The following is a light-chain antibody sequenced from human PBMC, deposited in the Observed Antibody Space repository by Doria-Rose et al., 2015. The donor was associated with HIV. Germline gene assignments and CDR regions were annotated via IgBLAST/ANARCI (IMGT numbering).Light chain of an antibody. Sequence: DIRVTQSPESLGMSLGERATLNFKSNQSLLYTSKNYLAWYQQQPGQPPNLLIYWASTRQSGVPARFSGSGSGTDFTLTISSLEAEDVAVYYCQQYYDTPSFGPGTTVDIK. CDR3: QQYYDTPS. J-gene: IGKJ3*01. V-gene: IGKV4-1*01. CDR1: QSLLYTSKNY. CDR2: WAS.